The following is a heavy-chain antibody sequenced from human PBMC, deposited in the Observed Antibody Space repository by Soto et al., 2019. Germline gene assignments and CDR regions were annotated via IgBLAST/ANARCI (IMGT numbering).Heavy chain of an antibody. CDR2: IYYSGST. V-gene: IGHV4-39*01. CDR3: ARHRPYDYLWGTYRPFDY. D-gene: IGHD3-16*02. CDR1: GGSISSSSFY. J-gene: IGHJ4*02. Sequence: LSLTCAVSGGSISSSSFYWGWIRQPPGKGLEWIGTIYYSGSTYYNSSLKSRVTISVDTSKNQFSLKLSSVTAADTAVYYCARHRPYDYLWGTYRPFDYWGQGTLVTVSS.